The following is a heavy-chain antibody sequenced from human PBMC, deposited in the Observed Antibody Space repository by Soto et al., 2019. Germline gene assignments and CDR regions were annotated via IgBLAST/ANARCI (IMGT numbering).Heavy chain of an antibody. Sequence: GGSLRLSCAASGFTFSSYAMSWVRQAPGKGLEWVSAISGSGSNTYYADSVKGRFTISRDNAKNSLYLQMNSLRAEDTAVYYCARVAGTQYYFDYWGQGTQVTVSS. J-gene: IGHJ4*02. V-gene: IGHV3-23*01. D-gene: IGHD1-7*01. CDR3: ARVAGTQYYFDY. CDR2: ISGSGSNT. CDR1: GFTFSSYA.